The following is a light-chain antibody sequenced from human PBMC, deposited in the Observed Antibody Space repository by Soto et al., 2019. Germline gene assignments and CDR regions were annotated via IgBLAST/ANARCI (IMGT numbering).Light chain of an antibody. CDR2: DVS. CDR1: SSDVGGYNY. J-gene: IGLJ2*01. V-gene: IGLV2-14*03. CDR3: SSYASGNTQV. Sequence: QSALTQPASVSGSPGQSSTVSYIGTSSDVGGYNYVSWYQQHPGKAPKLMIHDVSDRPSGVSNRFSGSKSGNTASLTISGLQAEDEAYYYCSSYASGNTQVFGGGTKLTVL.